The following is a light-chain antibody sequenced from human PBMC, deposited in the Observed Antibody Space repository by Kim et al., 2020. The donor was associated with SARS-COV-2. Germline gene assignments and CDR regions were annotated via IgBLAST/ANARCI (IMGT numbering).Light chain of an antibody. CDR3: QAWDSSTWV. Sequence: VTPGQTASITCSGDKLGDKYACWYQQKPGQSPVLVIYQDSKRPSGMPERFSGSNSGNTATLTISGTQAMDEAHYYCQAWDSSTWVFGGGTQLTV. CDR2: QDS. J-gene: IGLJ3*02. V-gene: IGLV3-1*01. CDR1: KLGDKY.